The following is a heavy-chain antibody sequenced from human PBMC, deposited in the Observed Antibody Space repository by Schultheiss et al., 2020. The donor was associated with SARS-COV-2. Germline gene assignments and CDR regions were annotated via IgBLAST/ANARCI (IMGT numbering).Heavy chain of an antibody. V-gene: IGHV4-34*01. CDR2: IYHSGST. CDR1: GGSISSYY. D-gene: IGHD3-10*01. J-gene: IGHJ4*02. Sequence: SETLSLTCTVSGGSISSYYWSWIRQPPGKGLEWIGEIYHSGSTNYNPSLKSRVTISVDTSKNQFSLKLSSVTAADTAVYYCARGRVFGELYPYYFDYWGQGTLVTVSS. CDR3: ARGRVFGELYPYYFDY.